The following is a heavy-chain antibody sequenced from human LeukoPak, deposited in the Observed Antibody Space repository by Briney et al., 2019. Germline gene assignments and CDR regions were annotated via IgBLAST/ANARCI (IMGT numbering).Heavy chain of an antibody. J-gene: IGHJ6*02. D-gene: IGHD2-8*01. V-gene: IGHV3-23*01. CDR2: ISGSGGST. CDR1: GFTFSSYA. CDR3: AGVSPINYCYGMDV. Sequence: GGSLRLSCAASGFTFSSYALSWVRQAPGKGLEWVSAISGSGGSTYYADSVKGRFTISRDNSKNTLYLQMNSLRAEDTAVYYCAGVSPINYCYGMDVWGQGTTVAVSS.